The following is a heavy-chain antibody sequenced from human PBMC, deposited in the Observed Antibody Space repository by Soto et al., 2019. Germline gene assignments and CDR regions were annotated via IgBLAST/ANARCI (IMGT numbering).Heavy chain of an antibody. CDR1: ARPIRSPAYS. CDR2: IYHSGST. D-gene: IGHD3-3*01. J-gene: IGHJ3*01. Sequence: TLSLTCAVYARPIRSPAYSYRWVSQPPGKGLEWIGYIYHSGSTYYNPSLKSRVTISVDRSKNQFSLKLSSVTAADTAVYYCARGSGITIFGLVPGAFDVWGQGTMVTVSS. V-gene: IGHV4-30-2*01. CDR3: ARGSGITIFGLVPGAFDV.